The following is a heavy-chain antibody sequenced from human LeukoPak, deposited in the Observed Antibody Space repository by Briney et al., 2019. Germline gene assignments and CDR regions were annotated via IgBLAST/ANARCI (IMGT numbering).Heavy chain of an antibody. D-gene: IGHD7-27*01. J-gene: IGHJ6*03. CDR3: ARDILTGDYYYYYMDV. Sequence: SETLSLTCTVSGGSISSSSYYWGWIRQPPGKGLEWIGSIYYSGSTYYNPSLKSRVTILVDTSKNQYSLKLSFVTAADTAVYYCARDILTGDYYYYYMDVWGKGTTVTVSS. CDR2: IYYSGST. V-gene: IGHV4-39*07. CDR1: GGSISSSSYY.